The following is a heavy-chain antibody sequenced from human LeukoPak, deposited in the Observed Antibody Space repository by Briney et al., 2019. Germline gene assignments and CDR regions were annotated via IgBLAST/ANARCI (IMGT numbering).Heavy chain of an antibody. CDR1: GLTFSSFA. CDR3: AKGHSVHGTGFDH. V-gene: IGHV3-23*01. CDR2: ISGSGDTT. Sequence: GGSLRDSCAASGLTFSSFAMSWVRQAPGKGLEWVSAISGSGDTTYYADSVKGRFTISRDNFKNTLDLQMNSLRVEDTAVYYCAKGHSVHGTGFDHCGQGTLVIVSS. J-gene: IGHJ4*02. D-gene: IGHD5/OR15-5a*01.